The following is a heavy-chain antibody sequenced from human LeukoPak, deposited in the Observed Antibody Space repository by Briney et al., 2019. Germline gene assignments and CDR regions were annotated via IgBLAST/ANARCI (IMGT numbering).Heavy chain of an antibody. CDR2: MYVGGNS. J-gene: IGHJ6*02. Sequence: PSETLSLTCTVSGGSISGYYWSWIRQPAGKGLEWIGRMYVGGNSNYKPSLKGRVTMALDTSKNQSSLKVTTVTAADTAVYYCARGVTIVRGVNYYYQYGMDVWGQGTTVTVSS. V-gene: IGHV4-4*07. CDR3: ARGVTIVRGVNYYYQYGMDV. CDR1: GGSISGYY. D-gene: IGHD3-10*01.